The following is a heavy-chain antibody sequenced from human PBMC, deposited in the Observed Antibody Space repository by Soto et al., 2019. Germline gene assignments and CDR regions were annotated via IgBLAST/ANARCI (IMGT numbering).Heavy chain of an antibody. Sequence: PSETLSLTCAVYGGSFSGYYWSWIRQPPGKGLEWIGEINHSGSTNYNPSLKSRVTISVDTSKNQFFLKLSSVTAADTAVYYCARGRLYVGLDYWGQGTLVTVSS. J-gene: IGHJ4*02. CDR2: INHSGST. V-gene: IGHV4-34*01. CDR3: ARGRLYVGLDY. CDR1: GGSFSGYY. D-gene: IGHD3-16*01.